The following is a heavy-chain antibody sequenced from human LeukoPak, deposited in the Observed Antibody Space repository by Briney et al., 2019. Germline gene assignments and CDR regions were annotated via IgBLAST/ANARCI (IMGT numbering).Heavy chain of an antibody. D-gene: IGHD3-22*01. CDR3: AKGILTYDYDSSGRNAFDI. Sequence: PGGSLRLSCAASGFTFSSYGMHWVRQAPGKGLEWVAVISYDGSNKYYADSVKGRFTISRDNSKNTLYLQMNSLRAEDTAVYYCAKGILTYDYDSSGRNAFDIWGQGTMVTVSS. CDR2: ISYDGSNK. V-gene: IGHV3-30*18. J-gene: IGHJ3*02. CDR1: GFTFSSYG.